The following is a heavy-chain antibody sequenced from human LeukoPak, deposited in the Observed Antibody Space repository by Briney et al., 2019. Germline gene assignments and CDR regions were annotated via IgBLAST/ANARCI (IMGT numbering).Heavy chain of an antibody. J-gene: IGHJ4*02. CDR1: GFTVSGDY. Sequence: GGSLRLSCAVSGFTVSGDYMSWVRQAPGKGLEWVSYISSSSSTIYYADSVKGRFTISRDNAKNSLYLQMNSLRAEDTAVYYCARALILVGATEDDYWGQGTLVTVSS. D-gene: IGHD1-26*01. CDR3: ARALILVGATEDDY. V-gene: IGHV3-48*01. CDR2: ISSSSSTI.